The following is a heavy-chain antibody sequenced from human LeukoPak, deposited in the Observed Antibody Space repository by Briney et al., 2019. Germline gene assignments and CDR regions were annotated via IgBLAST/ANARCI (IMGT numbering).Heavy chain of an antibody. CDR3: ARRVYYYGSGSYLKGTYYFDY. J-gene: IGHJ4*02. V-gene: IGHV4-59*08. D-gene: IGHD3-10*01. Sequence: SETQSLTCTVSGGSFSSFYWSWIRQPPGKGLEWIGYIYYSGSTNYNPSLKSRVTISVDTSKNQFSLKLSSVTAADTAVYYCARRVYYYGSGSYLKGTYYFDYWGQGTLVTVSS. CDR1: GGSFSSFY. CDR2: IYYSGST.